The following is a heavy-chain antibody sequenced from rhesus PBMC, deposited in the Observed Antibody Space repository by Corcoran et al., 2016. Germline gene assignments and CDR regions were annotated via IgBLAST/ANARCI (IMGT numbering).Heavy chain of an antibody. CDR3: ARGGTMNTLFRY. D-gene: IGHD1-14*01. CDR1: VGSISSGHYY. J-gene: IGHJ4*01. CDR2: ITYRWST. V-gene: IGHV4-122*02. Sequence: QVQLQESGPGLVKPSETLSLTCAVSVGSISSGHYYWSWIRHTPGKGLEWIGYITYRWSTSYNPSLKSRVTISRDTSKNQFSLKLSSVTAADTAVYYCARGGTMNTLFRYWGQGVLVTVSS.